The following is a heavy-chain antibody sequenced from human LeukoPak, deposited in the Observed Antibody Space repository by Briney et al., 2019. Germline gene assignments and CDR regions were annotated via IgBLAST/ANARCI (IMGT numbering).Heavy chain of an antibody. J-gene: IGHJ5*02. V-gene: IGHV4-4*02. Sequence: SGTLSLTCAVSGGSISSSNWWSWVRQPPGKGLEWIGEIYHSGSTNYNPSLKSRFTISVDKSKKQFSLKLSSVTAADTAVYYCARVGDHYDFWSGYSMVNWFDPWGQGTLVTASS. CDR2: IYHSGST. D-gene: IGHD3-3*01. CDR1: GGSISSSNW. CDR3: ARVGDHYDFWSGYSMVNWFDP.